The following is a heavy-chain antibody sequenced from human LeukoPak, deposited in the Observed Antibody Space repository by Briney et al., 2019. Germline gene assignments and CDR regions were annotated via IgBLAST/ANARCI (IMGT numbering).Heavy chain of an antibody. CDR3: ARYLYGDFASYFDD. Sequence: SGPTLANPTQALTRTCTFSGFSLSTRGLCVSWIRQPQGKALEWLALIDWDDNKYYNTSLKTRLTISKDTSKSQVVLTMTNVDPVDTATYYCARYLYGDFASYFDDWGQGTLVTVSS. V-gene: IGHV2-70*01. J-gene: IGHJ4*02. CDR1: GFSLSTRGLC. CDR2: IDWDDNK. D-gene: IGHD4-17*01.